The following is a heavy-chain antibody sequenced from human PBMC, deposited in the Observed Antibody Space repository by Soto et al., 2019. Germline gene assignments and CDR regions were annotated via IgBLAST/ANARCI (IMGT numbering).Heavy chain of an antibody. J-gene: IGHJ6*02. D-gene: IGHD3-16*02. CDR3: VRALTSGVYYDDGWETYLPRSYGLDV. Sequence: EVQLVESGGGLVQPGGSLRLSCAASGFDLNRYWMRWVRQAPGKALEWVANIKQDGSEQYYVDSVRGRFTISRDNLKNSIYLQMNSLRPEDTAVYYCVRALTSGVYYDDGWETYLPRSYGLDVWGQGTTVTVSS. V-gene: IGHV3-7*04. CDR1: GFDLNRYW. CDR2: IKQDGSEQ.